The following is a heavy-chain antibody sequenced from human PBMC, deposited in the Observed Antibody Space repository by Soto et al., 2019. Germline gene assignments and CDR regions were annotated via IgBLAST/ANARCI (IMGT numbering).Heavy chain of an antibody. Sequence: PSGTLSLTCTVSGGSISSSSYYWGWIRQPPGKGLEWIGSIYYSGSTYYNPSLKSRVTISVDTSKNQFSLKLSSVTAADTAVYYCARHPSITMVRGVIRGSNWFDPWGQGTLVTVSS. D-gene: IGHD3-10*01. CDR2: IYYSGST. V-gene: IGHV4-39*01. CDR1: GGSISSSSYY. CDR3: ARHPSITMVRGVIRGSNWFDP. J-gene: IGHJ5*02.